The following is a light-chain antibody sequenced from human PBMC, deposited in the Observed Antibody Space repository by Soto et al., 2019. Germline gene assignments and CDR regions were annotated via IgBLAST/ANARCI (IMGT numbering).Light chain of an antibody. Sequence: DIQMTQAPSSLPASVGDRVIITCRASQDISNDLDWYQQKPGQAPKRLIYAASSLQSGVPSRFSGSGSGTEFTLTISSLQPEDFATYYCLQLNTYPWTFGQGTKVDIK. CDR2: AAS. J-gene: IGKJ1*01. CDR1: QDISND. V-gene: IGKV1-17*01. CDR3: LQLNTYPWT.